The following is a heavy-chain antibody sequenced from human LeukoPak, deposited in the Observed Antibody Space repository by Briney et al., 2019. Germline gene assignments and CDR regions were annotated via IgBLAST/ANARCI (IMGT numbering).Heavy chain of an antibody. D-gene: IGHD2-15*01. CDR2: IYYSGST. CDR1: GGSISSGDYY. Sequence: PSETLSLTCTVSGGSISSGDYYWSWIRQPPGKGLEWIGYIYYSGSTNYNPSLKSRVTISVDTSKNQFSLKLSSVTAADTAVYYCARQFGYCSGGSCYPEGAEFDYWGQGTLVTVSS. J-gene: IGHJ4*02. CDR3: ARQFGYCSGGSCYPEGAEFDY. V-gene: IGHV4-30-4*01.